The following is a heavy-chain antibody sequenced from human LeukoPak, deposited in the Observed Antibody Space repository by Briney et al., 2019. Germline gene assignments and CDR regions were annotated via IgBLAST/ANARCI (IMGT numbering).Heavy chain of an antibody. D-gene: IGHD3-22*01. J-gene: IGHJ4*02. CDR1: GFTFSSYA. CDR2: ISGSGGST. CDR3: AKDRTYYYDSGGYYSDY. Sequence: GGSLRLSCAVSGFTFSSYAMTWVRQAPGRGLEWVSAISGSGGSTYYADSVKGRFTISRDQSKNTLFLQMNSLRAEDTAVYYCAKDRTYYYDSGGYYSDYWGQGTLVTVSS. V-gene: IGHV3-23*01.